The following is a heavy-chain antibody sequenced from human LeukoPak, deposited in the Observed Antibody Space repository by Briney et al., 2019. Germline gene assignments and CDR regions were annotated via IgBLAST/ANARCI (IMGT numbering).Heavy chain of an antibody. Sequence: GRSLRLSCAGSGFTFNSYTMHWVRQAPGKGLDWVAIISYDGSNKYHADSVQGRFTISRDNSKNTLYLQMNSLRGDDTAVYYCARLYGDYGNAFDIWGQGTMVTVSS. CDR2: ISYDGSNK. D-gene: IGHD4-17*01. CDR1: GFTFNSYT. V-gene: IGHV3-30-3*01. J-gene: IGHJ3*02. CDR3: ARLYGDYGNAFDI.